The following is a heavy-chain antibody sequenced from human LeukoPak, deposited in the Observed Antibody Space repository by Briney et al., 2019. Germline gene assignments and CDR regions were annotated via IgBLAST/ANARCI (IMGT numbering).Heavy chain of an antibody. J-gene: IGHJ4*02. CDR2: INPNSGGT. Sequence: ASVKVSCKASGYTYTGYYMHWVRQAPGQGLEWMGRINPNSGGTNYAQKFQGRVTMTRDTSISTAYMELSRLRSDDTAVYYCARMEYSSSPSLVPFDYWGQGTLVTVSS. CDR1: GYTYTGYY. CDR3: ARMEYSSSPSLVPFDY. V-gene: IGHV1-2*06. D-gene: IGHD6-6*01.